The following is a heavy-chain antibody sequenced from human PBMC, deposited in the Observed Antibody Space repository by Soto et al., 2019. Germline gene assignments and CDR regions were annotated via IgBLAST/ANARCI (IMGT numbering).Heavy chain of an antibody. CDR3: ARLGDEIDWFDP. CDR2: IYHSGST. CDR1: GGSISSGGYS. J-gene: IGHJ5*02. Sequence: QLQLQESGSGLVKPSQTLSLTCAVSGGSISSGGYSWSWIRQPPGKGLEWIGYIYHSGSTYYNQSLKSRVTISVDRSKNQVSLKLSSVTAADTAVYYCARLGDEIDWFDPWGQGTLVTVSS. V-gene: IGHV4-30-2*01. D-gene: IGHD3-16*01.